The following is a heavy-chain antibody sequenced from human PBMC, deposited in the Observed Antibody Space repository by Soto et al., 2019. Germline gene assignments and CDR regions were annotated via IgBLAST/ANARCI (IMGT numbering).Heavy chain of an antibody. Sequence: QVQLQESGPGLVKPSQTLSLTCTVSGGSISSGDYYWNWIRQPPGKGLEWIGYIYYSGSTYYIPSLKSRITISVDTSKNQFSLKLSSVTAADTAVYYCARAGSSGSYYFDYWGQGTLVTVSS. D-gene: IGHD3-22*01. V-gene: IGHV4-30-4*01. CDR2: IYYSGST. J-gene: IGHJ4*02. CDR1: GGSISSGDYY. CDR3: ARAGSSGSYYFDY.